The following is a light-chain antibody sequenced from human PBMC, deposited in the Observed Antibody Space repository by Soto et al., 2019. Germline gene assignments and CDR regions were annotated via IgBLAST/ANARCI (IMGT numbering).Light chain of an antibody. CDR3: QQRSNWPPGWT. V-gene: IGKV3-11*01. CDR1: QSVSSD. J-gene: IGKJ2*01. CDR2: DAS. Sequence: EIVLTQSPATLSLSPGERATLSCRASQSVSSDLAWYQQKPGQAPRLLIYDASNRATGIPARFSGSGSGTDFTLTISSLEPEDFAVYYCQQRSNWPPGWTFGQGTKLEIK.